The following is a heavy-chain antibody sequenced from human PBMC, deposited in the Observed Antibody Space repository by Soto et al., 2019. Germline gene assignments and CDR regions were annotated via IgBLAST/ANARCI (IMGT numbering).Heavy chain of an antibody. CDR1: GGSISSGDSY. J-gene: IGHJ6*02. CDR2: IYYTGST. D-gene: IGHD2-2*01. CDR3: ARAPFGLLVRDGMDV. V-gene: IGHV4-30-4*01. Sequence: QVQLQESGPGLVKPSQTLSLTCTVSGGSISSGDSYWTWIRQPPGKGLEWIGYIYYTGSTHYNPSLESRVSISVDASKNQFSLKLTSVTAADTALYYCARAPFGLLVRDGMDVWGQGTTVTVSS.